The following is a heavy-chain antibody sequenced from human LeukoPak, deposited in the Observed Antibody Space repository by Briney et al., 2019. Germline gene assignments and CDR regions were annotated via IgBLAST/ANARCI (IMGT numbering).Heavy chain of an antibody. V-gene: IGHV3-74*01. CDR1: GFTFSSYW. CDR2: INSDGSST. CDR3: AREGSGWYFTYFDY. D-gene: IGHD6-19*01. J-gene: IGHJ4*02. Sequence: GGSLRLSCAASGFTFSSYWMHWVRQAPGKGLVWVSRINSDGSSTSYADSVKGRFTISRDNAKNTLYLQMNSLRAEDTAVYYCAREGSGWYFTYFDYWGQGTLVTVSS.